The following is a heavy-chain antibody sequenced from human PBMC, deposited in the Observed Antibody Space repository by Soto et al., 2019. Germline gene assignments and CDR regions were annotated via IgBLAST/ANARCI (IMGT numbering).Heavy chain of an antibody. CDR3: APETYDDYESTDLHH. CDR1: AFTFKNHW. D-gene: IGHD3-22*01. Sequence: PGGSLRLSCAASAFTFKNHWMHWVRQVPGKGPVWVSRINGDGSFTSYADAVKGRFTISRDNAKNTLSLQMNSLRAEDTAVYYCAPETYDDYESTDLHHWRQGTLVTVSS. V-gene: IGHV3-74*01. CDR2: INGDGSFT. J-gene: IGHJ5*02.